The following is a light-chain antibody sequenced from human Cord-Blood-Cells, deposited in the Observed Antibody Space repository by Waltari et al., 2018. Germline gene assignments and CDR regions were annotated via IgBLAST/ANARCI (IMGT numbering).Light chain of an antibody. CDR3: QQRSNWPPT. CDR2: DAS. J-gene: IGKJ4*01. Sequence: VLTQSPATLSLSPGERATISCSASRGVSSYLAWYQQKPGQAPRLLIYDASNRATGIPARFSGSGSGTDFTLTISSLEPEDFAVYYCQQRSNWPPTFGGGTKVEIK. CDR1: RGVSSY. V-gene: IGKV3-11*01.